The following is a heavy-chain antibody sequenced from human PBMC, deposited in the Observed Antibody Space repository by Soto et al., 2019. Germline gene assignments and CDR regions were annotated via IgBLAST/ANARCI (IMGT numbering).Heavy chain of an antibody. V-gene: IGHV2-5*02. CDR2: IYWDDDK. Sequence: QITLKESGPTLVKPTQTLTLTCTFSGFSLSTGGVGVGWIRQPPGKALEWLALIYWDDDKRYSPSLKSRLTIPKDTSKIQVVLTMTHRDPVDPATYYCAHSRCGGDCLQCYSSHYYYGVDVWGQGTTVTVSS. CDR3: AHSRCGGDCLQCYSSHYYYGVDV. CDR1: GFSLSTGGVG. J-gene: IGHJ6*02. D-gene: IGHD2-21*02.